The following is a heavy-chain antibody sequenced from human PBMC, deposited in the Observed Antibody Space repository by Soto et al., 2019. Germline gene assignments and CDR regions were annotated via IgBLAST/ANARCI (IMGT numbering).Heavy chain of an antibody. J-gene: IGHJ6*02. Sequence: PGGSLRLSCAVSGFTLRSYWMHWVRQAPGKGLVWVSRITSDGSSTSYADSVKGRFTISRDNAKNTLYLQMNSLRAEDTAVYYCTREGSSSSYGMDVWGQGTTVTVSS. CDR1: GFTLRSYW. CDR3: TREGSSSSYGMDV. V-gene: IGHV3-74*01. D-gene: IGHD6-6*01. CDR2: ITSDGSST.